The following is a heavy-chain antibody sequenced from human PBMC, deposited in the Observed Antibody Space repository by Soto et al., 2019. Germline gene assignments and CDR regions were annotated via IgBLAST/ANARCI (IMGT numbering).Heavy chain of an antibody. CDR1: GYSFTGNS. D-gene: IGHD2-15*01. CDR3: VIQRSGVDY. CDR2: INPNNGGT. V-gene: IGHV1-2*04. J-gene: IGHJ4*02. Sequence: QVHLVQSGAEVKKPGASVRVSCKASGYSFTGNSMHWVRQAPGQGLEWMGWINPNNGGTNYAQRFRGWVTMTRDTSVSTAYMDLNRLKSDDPAVYYCVIQRSGVDYWGQGTLVTVSS.